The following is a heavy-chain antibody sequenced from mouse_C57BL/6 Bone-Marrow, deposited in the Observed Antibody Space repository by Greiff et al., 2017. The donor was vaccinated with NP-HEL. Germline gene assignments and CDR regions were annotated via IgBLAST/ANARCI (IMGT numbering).Heavy chain of an antibody. J-gene: IGHJ4*01. V-gene: IGHV1-82*01. Sequence: QVQLQQSGPELVKPGASVKLSCKASGYAFSSSWMNWVKQRPGKGLEWIGRIYPGDGDTNYTGTFKGKATLTADKSSSTAYMQLSSLTSEDCAVYFCARQRRLREAMDYWGQGTSVTVSS. CDR1: GYAFSSSW. CDR3: ARQRRLREAMDY. D-gene: IGHD3-2*02. CDR2: IYPGDGDT.